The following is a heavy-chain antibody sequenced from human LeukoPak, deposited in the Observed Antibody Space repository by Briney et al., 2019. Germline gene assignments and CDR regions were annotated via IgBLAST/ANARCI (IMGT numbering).Heavy chain of an antibody. CDR2: IEGQGSEK. CDR3: VTELRGLWRNYFDY. V-gene: IGHV3-7*01. CDR1: GLTFSDRW. D-gene: IGHD2/OR15-2a*01. Sequence: GGSLRLSCAVCGLTFSDRWMSWVRQAPGKGLEWVANIEGQGSEKYYVDSVKGRFSISRDNAKNSLYLEMSSLRVEDTALYYCVTELRGLWRNYFDYWGQGTLVTVSS. J-gene: IGHJ4*02.